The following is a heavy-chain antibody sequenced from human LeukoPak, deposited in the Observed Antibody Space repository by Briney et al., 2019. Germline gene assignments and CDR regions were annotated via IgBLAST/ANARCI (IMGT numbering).Heavy chain of an antibody. V-gene: IGHV1-2*04. CDR2: INPNSGGT. CDR1: GYTLTGYY. CDR3: ARDGCSGGSCYSGYNWFDP. D-gene: IGHD2-15*01. Sequence: GASVKVSCKASGYTLTGYYMHWVRQAPGQGLEWMGWINPNSGGTNYAQKFQGWVTMTRDTSISTAYMELSRLRSDDTAVYYCARDGCSGGSCYSGYNWFDPWGQGTLVTVSS. J-gene: IGHJ5*02.